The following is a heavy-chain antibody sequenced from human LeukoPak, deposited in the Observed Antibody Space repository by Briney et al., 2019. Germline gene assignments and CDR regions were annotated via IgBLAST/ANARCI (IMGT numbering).Heavy chain of an antibody. CDR1: GGSISSYY. D-gene: IGHD6-19*01. V-gene: IGHV4-4*07. Sequence: PSETLSLTCTVSGGSISSYYWSWIRQPAGKGLEWIGGIYTSGSTNYNPSLKSRVTMSVDMSKNQFSLKLSSVTAADTAVYYCARDQRRSGWYYFDYWGQGTLVTVSS. CDR3: ARDQRRSGWYYFDY. CDR2: IYTSGST. J-gene: IGHJ4*02.